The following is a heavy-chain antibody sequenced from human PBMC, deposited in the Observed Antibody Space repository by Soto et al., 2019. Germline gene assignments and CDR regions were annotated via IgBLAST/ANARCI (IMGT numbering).Heavy chain of an antibody. J-gene: IGHJ4*01. V-gene: IGHV1-2*02. CDR2: VNPHTGDS. CDR1: GYAFSAYY. CDR3: ARRHGARSIVFRSAFPLDF. Sequence: ASVKVSCKASGYAFSAYYIHWVRQAPGQGLEWMGWVNPHTGDSKYTEIFKGRVTLTSDTSTNTSYMDLTSLTSADTAVYYCARRHGARSIVFRSAFPLDFWGQGTLVTVSS. D-gene: IGHD3-3*01.